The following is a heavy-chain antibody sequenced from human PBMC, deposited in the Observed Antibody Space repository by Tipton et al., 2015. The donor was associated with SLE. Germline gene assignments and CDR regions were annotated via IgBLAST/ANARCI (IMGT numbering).Heavy chain of an antibody. V-gene: IGHV4-59*08. Sequence: TLSLTCTVSGVSIRYYYWSWIRQPPGKGLEWIGYIYYSGSTYYNPSLKSRVTISVDTSKNQFSLKLSSVTAADTAVYYCARGHGDPDYMDVWGKGTTVTVSS. CDR2: IYYSGST. J-gene: IGHJ6*03. CDR3: ARGHGDPDYMDV. CDR1: GVSIRYYY.